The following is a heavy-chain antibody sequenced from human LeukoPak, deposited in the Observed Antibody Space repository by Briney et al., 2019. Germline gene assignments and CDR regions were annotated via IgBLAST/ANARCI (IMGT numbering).Heavy chain of an antibody. V-gene: IGHV3-23*01. Sequence: GGSVRLSCAASGFTFSSYAMSWVRQAPGKGLEWVSAISGSGGSTYYADSVKGRFTISRDNSKNTLYLQMNSLRAEDTAVYYCAKDARYCSSTRCLLEHFDYWGQGTLVTVSS. J-gene: IGHJ4*02. CDR1: GFTFSSYA. CDR2: ISGSGGST. D-gene: IGHD2-2*01. CDR3: AKDARYCSSTRCLLEHFDY.